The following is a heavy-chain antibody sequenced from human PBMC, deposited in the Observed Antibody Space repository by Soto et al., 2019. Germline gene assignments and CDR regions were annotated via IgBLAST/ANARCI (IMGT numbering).Heavy chain of an antibody. CDR1: GGSISSYY. D-gene: IGHD5-12*01. CDR2: IYTSGST. V-gene: IGHV4-4*07. Sequence: NPSETLSLTCTVSGGSISSYYWSWIRQPAGKGLEWIGRIYTSGSTNYNPSLKSRVTMSVDTSKNQFSLKLSSVTAADTAAYYCARDRGYNSRDNWFDPWGQGTLVTVSS. CDR3: ARDRGYNSRDNWFDP. J-gene: IGHJ5*02.